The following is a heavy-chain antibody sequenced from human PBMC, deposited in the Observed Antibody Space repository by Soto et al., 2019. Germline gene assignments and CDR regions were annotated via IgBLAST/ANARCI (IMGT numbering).Heavy chain of an antibody. CDR1: GGSISSSSYY. CDR2: IYYSGST. V-gene: IGHV4-39*01. J-gene: IGHJ5*02. D-gene: IGHD6-25*01. CDR3: GGLSGGSGSAKFCS. Sequence: QLQLQESGPGLVKPSETLSLTCTVSGGSISSSSYYWGWIRQPPGKGLEWIGSIYYSGSTYYNPSRKSRVAISVHTSKIQFSLWASSWSASWTSVYYCGGLSGGSGSAKFCSWVRGSRMTVSS.